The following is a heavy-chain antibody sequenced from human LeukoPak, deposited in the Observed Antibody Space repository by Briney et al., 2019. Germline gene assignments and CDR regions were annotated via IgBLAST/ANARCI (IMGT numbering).Heavy chain of an antibody. J-gene: IGHJ4*02. CDR1: GLTFSDYS. CDR2: ISSTGNPR. V-gene: IGHV3-48*01. D-gene: IGHD1-26*01. Sequence: WGSLRLSCTASGLTFSDYSMNWVRQAPGKGLEWVSYISSTGNPRHYAESVEGRFTISRDKSKSTLYLQMNSLSGEDTAVYYCARSPGILGANYFDYWGQGTLVTVSS. CDR3: ARSPGILGANYFDY.